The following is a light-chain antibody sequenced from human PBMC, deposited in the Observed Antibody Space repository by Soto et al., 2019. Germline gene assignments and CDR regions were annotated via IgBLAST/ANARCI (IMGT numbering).Light chain of an antibody. CDR3: QQYGSSGT. V-gene: IGKV3-20*01. CDR2: GAS. J-gene: IGKJ1*01. CDR1: QSVSNNY. Sequence: EIGLTQSPGTLSLSPGERATVACRASQSVSNNYLAWYQQKPGQAPRLLIYGASNRATGIPDRFSGSGSGTDFTLTISRREHDNFPVYYWQQYGSSGTFGQGTQGEIK.